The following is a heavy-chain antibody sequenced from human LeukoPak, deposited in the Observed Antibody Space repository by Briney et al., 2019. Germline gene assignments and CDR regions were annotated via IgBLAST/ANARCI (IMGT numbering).Heavy chain of an antibody. CDR1: GFTFSGSA. CDR2: IRSKANSYAT. D-gene: IGHD2-8*01. CDR3: TRQCTNGVCYTGDY. V-gene: IGHV3-73*01. Sequence: GGSLRLSRAASGFTFSGSAMHWVRQASGQGLEWVGRIRSKANSYATAYAASVKGRFTISRDDSKNTAYLQMNSLKTEDTAVYYCTRQCTNGVCYTGDYWGQGTLVTVSS. J-gene: IGHJ4*02.